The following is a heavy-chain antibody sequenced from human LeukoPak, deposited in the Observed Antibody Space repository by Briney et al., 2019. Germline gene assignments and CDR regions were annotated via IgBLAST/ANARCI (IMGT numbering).Heavy chain of an antibody. V-gene: IGHV2-5*02. CDR3: AHKVAVETTNVFDV. J-gene: IGHJ3*01. CDR2: IYWDDDK. Sequence: SGPTLVKPTQTLTLTCIVSGFSLSSTGVGVGWIRQPPGKALEWLALIYWDDDKRYTPSLESRLTITKDTSKNQVVLTMTNMDPVDTATYYCAHKVAVETTNVFDVWGQGAMVTLSS. CDR1: GFSLSSTGVG. D-gene: IGHD6-19*01.